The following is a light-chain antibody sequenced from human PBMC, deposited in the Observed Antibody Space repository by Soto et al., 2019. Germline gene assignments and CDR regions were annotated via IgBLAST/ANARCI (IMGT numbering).Light chain of an antibody. J-gene: IGKJ1*01. V-gene: IGKV1-6*01. Sequence: AIQMTQSPSSLSASVGDRVTITCRASQGIRNDLGWYQQEPGKAPKLLIYAASSLESGVPSRFSGSGSGTDFTITISSLQPEDFVAYYCLQDYNYPWTFGQGTKVEIK. CDR1: QGIRND. CDR2: AAS. CDR3: LQDYNYPWT.